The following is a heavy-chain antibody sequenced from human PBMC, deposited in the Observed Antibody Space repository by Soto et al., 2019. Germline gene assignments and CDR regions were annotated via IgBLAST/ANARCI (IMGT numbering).Heavy chain of an antibody. CDR3: AKGEEYSRSAEGYFYY. V-gene: IGHV3-23*01. J-gene: IGHJ4*02. CDR2: ISGSGGST. CDR1: GFTFSSYA. D-gene: IGHD6-6*01. Sequence: GGSLRLSCAASGFTFSSYAMSWVRQAPGKGLEWVSAISGSGGSTYYADSVKGRFTISRDNSKNTLYLQMNSLRAEDTAVYYCAKGEEYSRSAEGYFYYWGQGTLVTVSS.